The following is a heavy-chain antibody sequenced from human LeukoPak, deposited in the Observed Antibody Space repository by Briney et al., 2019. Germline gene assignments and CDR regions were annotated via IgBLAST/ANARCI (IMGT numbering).Heavy chain of an antibody. CDR2: MYSGGST. CDR1: GFTVSTNF. V-gene: IGHV3-53*01. Sequence: GGSLRLSCAASGFTVSTNFMSWVRQAPGKGLECVSFMYSGGSTYYADSVKGRFTISGDTSKNTLYLQMNSLRAEDTAQYYCAKAKTSPGFPFEHWGLGTLVVVSA. D-gene: IGHD3-9*01. J-gene: IGHJ4*02. CDR3: AKAKTSPGFPFEH.